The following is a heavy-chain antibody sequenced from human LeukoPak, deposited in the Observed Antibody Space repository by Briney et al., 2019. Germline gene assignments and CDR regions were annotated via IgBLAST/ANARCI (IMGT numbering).Heavy chain of an antibody. D-gene: IGHD3-22*01. CDR2: IIPIFGTA. CDR3: ARGPKHDSSGYWDY. V-gene: IGHV1-69*13. J-gene: IGHJ4*02. CDR1: GGTFSSYA. Sequence: GASVKVSCKASGGTFSSYAISWVRQAPGQGLEWMGGIIPIFGTANYAQKFQGRVTITADESTSTAYMELSSLRSEDTAVYYCARGPKHDSSGYWDYWGQGTLVTVSS.